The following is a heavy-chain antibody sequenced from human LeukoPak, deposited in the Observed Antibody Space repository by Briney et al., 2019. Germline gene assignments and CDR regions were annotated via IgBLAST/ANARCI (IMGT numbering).Heavy chain of an antibody. Sequence: ASVKVSCKASGYTFTSYYMHWVRQAPAQGLEWMGIINPSGGSTSYAQKFQGRVTMTRDTSTDTVYMELSSLRCEDTAVYYCARGSYYSGSGSYHFDYWGQGTLVTVSS. CDR2: INPSGGST. D-gene: IGHD3-10*01. V-gene: IGHV1-46*01. J-gene: IGHJ4*02. CDR1: GYTFTSYY. CDR3: ARGSYYSGSGSYHFDY.